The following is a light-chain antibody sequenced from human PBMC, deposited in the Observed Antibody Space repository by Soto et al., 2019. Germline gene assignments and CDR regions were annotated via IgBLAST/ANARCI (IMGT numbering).Light chain of an antibody. V-gene: IGKV3-11*01. CDR1: QSIINS. CDR3: QQRSNWPWT. Sequence: EIVLTQSPATLSLSPGERATLSCRASQSIINSLAWYQQKPGQTPRLLIHDASDRATGIPARFSGSGSGTDFTLTISNREPEDFAVYYCQQRSNWPWTFGQGTKVEIK. CDR2: DAS. J-gene: IGKJ1*01.